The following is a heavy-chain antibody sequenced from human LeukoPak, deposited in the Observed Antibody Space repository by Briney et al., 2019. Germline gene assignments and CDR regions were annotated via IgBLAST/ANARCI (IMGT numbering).Heavy chain of an antibody. Sequence: GRSLRLSCAASGFTFSSYGMHWVRQAPGKGPEWVAVISYDGSNKYYADSVKGRFTISRDNSKNTLYLQMNSLRAEDTAVYYCAKVGFGELLPDYWGQGTLVTVSS. CDR1: GFTFSSYG. D-gene: IGHD3-10*01. CDR3: AKVGFGELLPDY. J-gene: IGHJ4*02. V-gene: IGHV3-30*18. CDR2: ISYDGSNK.